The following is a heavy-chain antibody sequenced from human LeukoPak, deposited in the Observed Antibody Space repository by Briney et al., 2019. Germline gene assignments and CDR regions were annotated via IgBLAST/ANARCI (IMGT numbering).Heavy chain of an antibody. V-gene: IGHV4-39*07. Sequence: SETLSLTCTVSDGSISSGSYYWGWIRQPPGKGLEWIGSIYYSGSTYYNPSLKSRVTISVDTSKNQFSLKLSSVTAADTAVYCCAREGANLYSSSWPGWGQGTLVTVSS. J-gene: IGHJ4*02. CDR1: DGSISSGSYY. CDR3: AREGANLYSSSWPG. CDR2: IYYSGST. D-gene: IGHD6-13*01.